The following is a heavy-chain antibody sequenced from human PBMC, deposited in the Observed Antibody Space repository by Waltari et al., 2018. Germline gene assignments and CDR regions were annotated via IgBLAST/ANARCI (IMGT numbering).Heavy chain of an antibody. J-gene: IGHJ6*02. CDR1: GFTFSSYA. V-gene: IGHV3-23*01. Sequence: EVQLLESGGGLVQPGGSLRLSCAASGFTFSSYAMSWVRQAPGKGLEWVSAISGSGGSTYYAESVKGRLTISRDNSKNTLYLQMNSLRAEDTAVYYCAKGTHDYGDPITPWGMDVWGQGTTVTVSS. CDR3: AKGTHDYGDPITPWGMDV. D-gene: IGHD4-17*01. CDR2: ISGSGGST.